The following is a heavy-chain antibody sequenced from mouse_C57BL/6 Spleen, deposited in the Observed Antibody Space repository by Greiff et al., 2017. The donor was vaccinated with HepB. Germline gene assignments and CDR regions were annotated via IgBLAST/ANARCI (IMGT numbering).Heavy chain of an antibody. Sequence: VQLQQPGAELVKPGASVKLSCKASGYTFTSYWMQWVKQRPGQGLEWIGEIDPSDSYTNYNQKFKGKATLTVDTSSSTAYMQLSSLTSEDSAVYFYASHYGNYVDYWGQGTTLTVSS. CDR1: GYTFTSYW. CDR3: ASHYGNYVDY. J-gene: IGHJ2*01. V-gene: IGHV1-50*01. CDR2: IDPSDSYT. D-gene: IGHD2-1*01.